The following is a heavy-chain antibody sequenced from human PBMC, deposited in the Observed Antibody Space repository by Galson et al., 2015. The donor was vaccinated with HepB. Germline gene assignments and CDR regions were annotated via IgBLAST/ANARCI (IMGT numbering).Heavy chain of an antibody. Sequence: SVKVSCKASGYTFTSYGISWVRQAPGQGLEWMGWISAYNGNTNYAQKLQGRVTMTTDTSTSTAYMELRSLRSDDTAVYYCARVEGFWGYDILTGYYSNFDYWGQGTLVTVSS. D-gene: IGHD3-9*01. V-gene: IGHV1-18*01. CDR1: GYTFTSYG. J-gene: IGHJ4*02. CDR2: ISAYNGNT. CDR3: ARVEGFWGYDILTGYYSNFDY.